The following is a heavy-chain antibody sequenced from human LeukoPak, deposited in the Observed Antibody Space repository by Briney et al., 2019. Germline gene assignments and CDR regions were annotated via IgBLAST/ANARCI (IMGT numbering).Heavy chain of an antibody. CDR3: ARDMGATLHYYCYYGMDV. J-gene: IGHJ6*02. Sequence: GGSLRLSCAASGFTSSSYGMHWVRQAPGKGLEWVAVIWYDGSNKYYADSVKGRFTISRDNSKNTLYLQMNSLRAEDTAVYYCARDMGATLHYYCYYGMDVWGQGTTVTVSS. CDR2: IWYDGSNK. D-gene: IGHD1-26*01. V-gene: IGHV3-33*01. CDR1: GFTSSSYG.